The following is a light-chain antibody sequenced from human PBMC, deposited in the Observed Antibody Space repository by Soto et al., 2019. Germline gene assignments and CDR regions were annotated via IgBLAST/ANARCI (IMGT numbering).Light chain of an antibody. Sequence: HSALTQPASVSGSPGRSVTISCTGTSTDVGDFNYVSWYQHLPGRAPKLIIYDVTNRPSGISYRFSASKSGRTASLTISGLQAEDEGDYYCSSYSSSTTHVVFGGGTQLTVL. V-gene: IGLV2-14*03. CDR3: SSYSSSTTHVV. J-gene: IGLJ2*01. CDR1: STDVGDFNY. CDR2: DVT.